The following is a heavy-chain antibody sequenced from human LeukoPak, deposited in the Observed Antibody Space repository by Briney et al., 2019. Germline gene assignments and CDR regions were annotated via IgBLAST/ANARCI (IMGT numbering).Heavy chain of an antibody. CDR1: GFTFSSYW. V-gene: IGHV3-7*03. D-gene: IGHD4-17*01. CDR3: ARGDDYGDHVGIYFDY. Sequence: GGSLRLSCAASGFTFSSYWMSWVRQAPGKGLEWVANIKQDESEKYYVDSVKGRFSITRDNAKNSMYLQINSLTAEDTAVYHCARGDDYGDHVGIYFDYWGQGTLVTVSS. CDR2: IKQDESEK. J-gene: IGHJ4*02.